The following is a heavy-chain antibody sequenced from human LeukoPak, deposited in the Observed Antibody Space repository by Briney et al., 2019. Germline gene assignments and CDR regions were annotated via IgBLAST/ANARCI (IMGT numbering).Heavy chain of an antibody. CDR2: IYYSGST. Sequence: PSETLSLTCTVSGGSVSSGSYYWSWIRQPPGKGLEWIGYIYYSGSTNYNPSLKSRVTISVDTSKNQFSLKLSSVTAADTAVYYCAREPVDIVATIPTYYYYGMDVWGQGTTVTVSS. CDR1: GGSVSSGSYY. D-gene: IGHD5-12*01. CDR3: AREPVDIVATIPTYYYYGMDV. V-gene: IGHV4-61*01. J-gene: IGHJ6*02.